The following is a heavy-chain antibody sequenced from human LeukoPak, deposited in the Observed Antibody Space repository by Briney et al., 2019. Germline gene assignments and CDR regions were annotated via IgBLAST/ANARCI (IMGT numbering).Heavy chain of an antibody. V-gene: IGHV3-21*01. CDR1: GFTFSSYS. CDR2: ISSSSSYI. J-gene: IGHJ4*02. D-gene: IGHD1-26*01. Sequence: GGSLRLPCAASGFTFSSYSMNWVRQAPGKGLEWVSSISSSSSYIYYADSVKGRFTISRDNAKNSLYLQMDSLRAEDTAVYYCASGSFQYFDYWGQGTLVTVSS. CDR3: ASGSFQYFDY.